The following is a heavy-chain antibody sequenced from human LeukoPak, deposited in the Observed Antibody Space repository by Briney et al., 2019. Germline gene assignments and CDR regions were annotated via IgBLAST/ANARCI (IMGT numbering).Heavy chain of an antibody. CDR2: INSDGSDT. J-gene: IGHJ4*02. CDR1: GFTFSHFW. V-gene: IGHV3-74*01. Sequence: PGGSLRLSCAASGFTFSHFWIHWVRQAPGKGLVWVSRINSDGSDTIYADSVKGRFTSSRDNAKNILYLQMNNLRAEDTAVYYCAKESYDILTGYYTFDYWGQGTLVTVSS. CDR3: AKESYDILTGYYTFDY. D-gene: IGHD3-9*01.